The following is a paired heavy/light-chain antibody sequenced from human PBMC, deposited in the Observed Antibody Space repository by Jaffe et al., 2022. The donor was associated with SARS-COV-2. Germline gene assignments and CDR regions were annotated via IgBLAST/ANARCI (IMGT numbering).Light chain of an antibody. J-gene: IGKJ1*01. CDR2: GAS. Sequence: EIVLTQSPGTLSLSPGERATLSCRASQNVGSSYLAWYQQKPGQAPRLLIYGASSRATGIPDRFSGSGSGTDFTLTFSRLEPEDFAVYYCHQFGTFGQGTKVEIK. CDR3: HQFGT. V-gene: IGKV3-20*01. CDR1: QNVGSSY.
Heavy chain of an antibody. D-gene: IGHD3-10*01. CDR2: ISVYNGNT. J-gene: IGHJ3*02. CDR1: GYTFISYG. CDR3: ARRGWFGEGVFFDI. Sequence: QVQLVQSGAEVKKPGASVKVSCKASGYTFISYGISWVRQAPGQGLEWMGWISVYNGNTNYAQKLQGRVTMTTKTSTSTAYMELRSLRSDDTAVYYCARRGWFGEGVFFDIWGQGTMVTVSS. V-gene: IGHV1-18*01.